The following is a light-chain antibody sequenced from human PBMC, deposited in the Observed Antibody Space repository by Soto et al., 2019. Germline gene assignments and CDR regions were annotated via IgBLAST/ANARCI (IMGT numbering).Light chain of an antibody. V-gene: IGLV1-51*01. Sequence: QSALTQPPSVSAAPGQKVTISCSGSSSNIGNNYVSWYQQLPGTAPKLLIYDNNKRPSGIPDRFSGSKSGTSATLGITGLQTGDEADYYCGTWDSSLSAVVFGGGTKRPS. J-gene: IGLJ2*01. CDR1: SSNIGNNY. CDR2: DNN. CDR3: GTWDSSLSAVV.